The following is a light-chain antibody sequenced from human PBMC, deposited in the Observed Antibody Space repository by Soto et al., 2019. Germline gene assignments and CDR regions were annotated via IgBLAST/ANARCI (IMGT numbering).Light chain of an antibody. J-gene: IGKJ5*01. Sequence: IGITHYPAPLSVSPGERATLSCRASQSVSSNLAWYQQKPGQAPRLLVHSAFTRATGIPARFSGSGSGTGFTLTISSLEPEDFAVYYCQQRSKWPITFGQGTRLEIK. CDR3: QQRSKWPIT. V-gene: IGKV3-11*01. CDR1: QSVSSN. CDR2: SAF.